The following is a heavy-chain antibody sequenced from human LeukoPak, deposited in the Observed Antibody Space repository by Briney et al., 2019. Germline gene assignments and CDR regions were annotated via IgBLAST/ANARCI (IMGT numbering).Heavy chain of an antibody. CDR3: ARVPTTIFGVAHKGGWFDP. Sequence: PSETLSLTCTVSGGSISSYYWSWIGQPPGKGREGIGRIYTSGRTNYNPTLKGRVTMSVDTSKNQFSLKLISVTAADTAVYYCARVPTTIFGVAHKGGWFDPWGQGTLVTVSS. D-gene: IGHD3-3*01. V-gene: IGHV4-4*07. CDR2: IYTSGRT. J-gene: IGHJ5*02. CDR1: GGSISSYY.